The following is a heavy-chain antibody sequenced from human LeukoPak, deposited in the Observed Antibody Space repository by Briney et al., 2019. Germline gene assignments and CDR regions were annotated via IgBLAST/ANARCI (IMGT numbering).Heavy chain of an antibody. CDR3: ARFAPRTSWGGPYGMGV. V-gene: IGHV1-8*01. Sequence: ASVKVSCKASGYTFTSYDINWVRQATGQGLEWLGWMNPNSGNTGYAQKFQGRVTMTRNTSISTAYMELSSLRSEDTAVYYCARFAPRTSWGGPYGMGVWGQGTTVTVSS. CDR2: MNPNSGNT. D-gene: IGHD2-2*01. CDR1: GYTFTSYD. J-gene: IGHJ6*02.